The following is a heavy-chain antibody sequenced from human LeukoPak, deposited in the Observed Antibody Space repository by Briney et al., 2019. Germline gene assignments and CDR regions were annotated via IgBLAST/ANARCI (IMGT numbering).Heavy chain of an antibody. Sequence: SETLSLTCTASGGSISSYYWSWIRQPPGKGLEWIGYIYYSGSTNYNPSLKSRVTISVDTSKNQFSLKLSSVTAADTAVYYCARRTTVVTLAFDIWGQGTMVTVSS. D-gene: IGHD4-23*01. CDR1: GGSISSYY. V-gene: IGHV4-59*08. J-gene: IGHJ3*02. CDR2: IYYSGST. CDR3: ARRTTVVTLAFDI.